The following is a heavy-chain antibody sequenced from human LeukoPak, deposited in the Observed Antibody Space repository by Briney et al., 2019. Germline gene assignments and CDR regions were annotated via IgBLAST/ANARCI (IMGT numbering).Heavy chain of an antibody. CDR3: ARAPLPHSSGYYFDY. Sequence: SQTLSLTFAIFGDSVSSNSAARNWIRQSPSRGLEWLGRTYYRSKWYNDCAVSVKSRITINPDTSKNQFSLQLNSVTPEDTAVYYCARAPLPHSSGYYFDYWGQGTLVTVSS. CDR1: GDSVSSNSAA. V-gene: IGHV6-1*01. CDR2: TYYRSKWYN. J-gene: IGHJ4*02. D-gene: IGHD6-19*01.